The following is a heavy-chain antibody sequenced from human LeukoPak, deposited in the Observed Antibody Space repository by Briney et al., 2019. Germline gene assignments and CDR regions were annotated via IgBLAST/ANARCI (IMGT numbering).Heavy chain of an antibody. Sequence: GGSLRLSCAASGFTFSSYSMNWVRQAPGKGLEWVSSISSSSSYIHYADSVKGRFTISRDNAKNSLYLQMSSLRAEDTAVYYCARRAGYEWFDYWGQGTLVTVSS. D-gene: IGHD3-16*01. J-gene: IGHJ4*02. CDR3: ARRAGYEWFDY. CDR2: ISSSSSYI. CDR1: GFTFSSYS. V-gene: IGHV3-21*01.